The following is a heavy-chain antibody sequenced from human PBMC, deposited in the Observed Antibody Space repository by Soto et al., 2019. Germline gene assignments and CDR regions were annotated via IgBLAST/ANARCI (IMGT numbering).Heavy chain of an antibody. CDR1: GFTFGSYA. CDR3: AKDFTGVSSGWAPFDH. V-gene: IGHV3-23*01. J-gene: IGHJ1*01. D-gene: IGHD6-19*01. Sequence: EVQLLESGGTLVQPGGSLRLSCAASGFTFGSYAMAWVRQAPGKGLEWVSGISRSGDKTYYKDSVKGRFTISRDNSKNTLYLQMNSLRAEDTAIYYCAKDFTGVSSGWAPFDHWGPGTLVTVSS. CDR2: ISRSGDKT.